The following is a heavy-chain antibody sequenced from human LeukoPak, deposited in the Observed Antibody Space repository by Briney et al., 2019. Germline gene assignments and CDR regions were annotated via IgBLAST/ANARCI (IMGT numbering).Heavy chain of an antibody. Sequence: GGGLVKPGGSLRLSCAASGFTFSSYSMNWVRQAPGQGLEWVSYISSSSTIYYADSVKGRFTISRDNAKNSLYLQMNSLRAEDTAVYYCARGLSSGDYWGQGTLVTVSS. V-gene: IGHV3-21*05. CDR1: GFTFSSYS. CDR2: ISSSSTI. CDR3: ARGLSSGDY. J-gene: IGHJ4*02. D-gene: IGHD6-19*01.